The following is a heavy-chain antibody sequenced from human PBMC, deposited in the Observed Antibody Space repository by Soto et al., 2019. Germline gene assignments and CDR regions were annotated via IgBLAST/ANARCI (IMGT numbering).Heavy chain of an antibody. CDR2: IIPIFGTA. CDR3: ARRGNYSSGWYGIFAY. Sequence: QVQLVQSGAEVKKPGSSVKVSCKASGGTFSSYAISWVRQAPGQGLEWMGGIIPIFGTANYAQKFQGRVTITADESTSTAYMELSSLRSEDTAVYYCARRGNYSSGWYGIFAYWGQGTLVTVSS. J-gene: IGHJ4*02. V-gene: IGHV1-69*01. D-gene: IGHD6-19*01. CDR1: GGTFSSYA.